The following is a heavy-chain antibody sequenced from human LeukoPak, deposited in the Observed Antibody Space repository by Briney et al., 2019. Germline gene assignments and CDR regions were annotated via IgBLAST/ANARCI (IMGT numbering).Heavy chain of an antibody. Sequence: GESRKISCNGSGYSSTSYWIGWVRQMTGKGREWMGFINPGEFDTRYTTSFQGQVTISADKSISTAYLQWSSLKASDTAMYYCARHRGRYPWDVWVKGTTVSISS. D-gene: IGHD3-16*02. CDR2: INPGEFDT. J-gene: IGHJ6*04. CDR1: GYSSTSYW. V-gene: IGHV5-51*01. CDR3: ARHRGRYPWDV.